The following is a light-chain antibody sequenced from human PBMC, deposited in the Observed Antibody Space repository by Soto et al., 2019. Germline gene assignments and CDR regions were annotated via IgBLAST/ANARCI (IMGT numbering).Light chain of an antibody. V-gene: IGKV1-39*01. CDR1: QSISSY. J-gene: IGKJ1*01. CDR3: QQSYSTHRT. CDR2: AAS. Sequence: DIQMTHSPSSLSASVGDRVTITCRASQSISSYLNWYQQKPGKAPKLLIYAASSLQSGVPSRFSGSGSGTDFTLTISSLQPEDFATYYCQQSYSTHRTFGQGTKV.